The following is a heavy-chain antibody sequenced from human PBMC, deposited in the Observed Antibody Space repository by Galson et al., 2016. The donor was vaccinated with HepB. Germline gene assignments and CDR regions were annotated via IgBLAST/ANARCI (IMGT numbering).Heavy chain of an antibody. J-gene: IGHJ2*01. CDR2: ITGSGVSS. Sequence: SLRLSCAVSGFTFEDYAMHWVRQVPGKGLEWVSTITGSGVSSYYADSVKGRFTISRDNSKNNVYLQMNSLRADDTAVYYCAKDGGTWGYYYGDWNLDLWGRGTLVTVSS. D-gene: IGHD3-22*01. CDR3: AKDGGTWGYYYGDWNLDL. CDR1: GFTFEDYA. V-gene: IGHV3-23*01.